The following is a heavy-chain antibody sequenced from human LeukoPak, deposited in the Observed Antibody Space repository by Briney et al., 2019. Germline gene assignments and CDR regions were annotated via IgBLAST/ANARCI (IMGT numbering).Heavy chain of an antibody. V-gene: IGHV3-48*02. CDR1: GFTFSSYS. J-gene: IGHJ4*02. CDR2: ISSSSNTI. D-gene: IGHD2-15*01. Sequence: GGSLRLSCAASGFTFSSYSMNWIRQPPGKGLEWVSYISSSSNTIYYAESLRGRFTISRDNAKNSLFLQVNSLRDEDTAVYYCARDGYCSGGTCYGDYWGQGVLVTVSS. CDR3: ARDGYCSGGTCYGDY.